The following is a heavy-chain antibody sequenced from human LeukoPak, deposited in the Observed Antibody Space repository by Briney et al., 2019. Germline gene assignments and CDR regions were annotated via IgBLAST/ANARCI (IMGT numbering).Heavy chain of an antibody. CDR1: GGSISSYY. J-gene: IGHJ5*02. Sequence: SETLSLTCTVSGGSISSYYWSWIRQPPGKGLEWIGDIYYSGSTNFNPSLKSRVTISEDTSKNQFSLKLSSVTAADTAVYYCARELYYYDSSGYYENWFDPWGQGTLVTSPQ. CDR3: ARELYYYDSSGYYENWFDP. V-gene: IGHV4-59*01. D-gene: IGHD3-22*01. CDR2: IYYSGST.